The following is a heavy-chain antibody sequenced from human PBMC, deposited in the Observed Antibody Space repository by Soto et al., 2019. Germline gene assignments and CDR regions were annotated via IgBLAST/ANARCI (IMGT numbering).Heavy chain of an antibody. V-gene: IGHV1-3*01. CDR2: HNGYNGQT. Sequence: ASVKVSCKASENTFSTYLVHWVRQVHGQGLEWMGWHNGYNGQTEYSQKFQGRVTITRDTSAKTAYLELRSLTSEDTAVYYCAGPHDRAGLGTWGQGTLVTVS. D-gene: IGHD1-1*01. CDR3: AGPHDRAGLGT. J-gene: IGHJ5*02. CDR1: ENTFSTYL.